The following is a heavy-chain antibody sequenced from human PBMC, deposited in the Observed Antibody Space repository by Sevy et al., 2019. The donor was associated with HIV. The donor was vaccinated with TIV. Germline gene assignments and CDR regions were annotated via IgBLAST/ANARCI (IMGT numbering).Heavy chain of an antibody. J-gene: IGHJ4*02. V-gene: IGHV3-11*01. Sequence: GGSLRLSCAASGFTFSDYYMSWIRQAPGKGLEWVSYISSSGSTIYYADSVKGRLTISRDNAKNSLYLQMNSLRAEDTAVYYCARDSPRLPHSSGYYPSFDYWGQGTLVTVSS. CDR1: GFTFSDYY. CDR2: ISSSGSTI. D-gene: IGHD3-22*01. CDR3: ARDSPRLPHSSGYYPSFDY.